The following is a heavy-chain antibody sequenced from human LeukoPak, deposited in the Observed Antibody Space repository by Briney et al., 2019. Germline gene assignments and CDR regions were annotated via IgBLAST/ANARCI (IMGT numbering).Heavy chain of an antibody. CDR1: GHSISSGYY. J-gene: IGHJ3*02. CDR3: AREGSGSYYFRAFDI. Sequence: KPSETLSLTCTVSGHSISSGYYWGWIRRPPGKGLEWIGSIYHSGSTYYNPSLKSRVTISVDTSKNQFSLKLSSVTAADTAVYYCAREGSGSYYFRAFDIWGQGTMVTVSS. V-gene: IGHV4-38-2*02. CDR2: IYHSGST. D-gene: IGHD1-26*01.